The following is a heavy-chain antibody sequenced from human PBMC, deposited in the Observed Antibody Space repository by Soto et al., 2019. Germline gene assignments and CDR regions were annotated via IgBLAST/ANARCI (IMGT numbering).Heavy chain of an antibody. V-gene: IGHV3-23*01. Sequence: LRLSCAASGFTFDNYAITWVRQAPGKGLEWVSALSASGQTTYYADSVQGRFTISRDNAKNTLYLQMNSLRAEDTAVYYCARNYYDSGGGFDYWGQGTLVTVSS. J-gene: IGHJ4*02. D-gene: IGHD3-22*01. CDR2: LSASGQTT. CDR1: GFTFDNYA. CDR3: ARNYYDSGGGFDY.